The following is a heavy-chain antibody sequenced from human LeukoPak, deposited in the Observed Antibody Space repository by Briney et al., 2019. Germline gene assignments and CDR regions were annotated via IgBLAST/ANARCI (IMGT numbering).Heavy chain of an antibody. V-gene: IGHV4-39*07. CDR2: IYYSGST. J-gene: IGHJ3*02. CDR1: GGSISSSSYY. Sequence: SETLSLTCTVSGGSISSSSYYWGWIRQPPGKGLEWIGSIYYSGSTYYDPSLKSRVTMSVDTSKNRFSLRLSSVTAADTAMYYCARSGYKYGADAFDIWGQGTMVTVSS. CDR3: ARSGYKYGADAFDI. D-gene: IGHD5-18*01.